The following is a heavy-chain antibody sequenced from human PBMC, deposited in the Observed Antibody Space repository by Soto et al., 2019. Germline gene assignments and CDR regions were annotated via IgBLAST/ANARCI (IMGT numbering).Heavy chain of an antibody. CDR1: GFTVSSNY. Sequence: VGSLRLSCAASGFTVSSNYMSWVRQAPGKGLEWVSVIYSGGSTYYADSVKGRFTISRDNAKNTLFLQMSSLRAEDTAVYYCARGHQLLPFDYWGQGTLVTVSS. D-gene: IGHD2-2*01. V-gene: IGHV3-53*01. CDR2: IYSGGST. CDR3: ARGHQLLPFDY. J-gene: IGHJ4*02.